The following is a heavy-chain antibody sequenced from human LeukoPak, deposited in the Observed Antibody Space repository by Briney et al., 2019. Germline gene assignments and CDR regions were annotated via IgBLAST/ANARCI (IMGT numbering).Heavy chain of an antibody. V-gene: IGHV3-30*18. J-gene: IGHJ4*02. Sequence: GGSLRLSCAASGFTFSSYGMQWVGQAPGKGLEWVAVISYNGSNKYYADSVKGRFTISRDNSKNTLHLQMNSLRAEDTAVYYCAKDGTSVATAGSHFDYWGQGTLVTVSS. CDR1: GFTFSSYG. CDR2: ISYNGSNK. D-gene: IGHD6-13*01. CDR3: AKDGTSVATAGSHFDY.